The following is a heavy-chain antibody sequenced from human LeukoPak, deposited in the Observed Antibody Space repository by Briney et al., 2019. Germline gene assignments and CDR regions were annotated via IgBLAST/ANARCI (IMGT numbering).Heavy chain of an antibody. V-gene: IGHV3-7*01. CDR3: VREYCSSTSCYSPWFDP. CDR1: GFTFSTYW. Sequence: PGGSLRLSCAASGFTFSTYWMTWVRQAPGKGLEWVANIKQDGSEKYFMDSVKGRFTISRDNANNSLYLQMNSLRAEDTAVYYCVREYCSSTSCYSPWFDPWGQGTLVTVSS. CDR2: IKQDGSEK. J-gene: IGHJ5*02. D-gene: IGHD2-2*01.